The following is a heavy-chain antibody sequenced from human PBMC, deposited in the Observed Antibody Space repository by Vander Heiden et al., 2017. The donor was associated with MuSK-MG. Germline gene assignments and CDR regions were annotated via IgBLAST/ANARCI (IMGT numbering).Heavy chain of an antibody. V-gene: IGHV3-7*01. CDR2: IKQDGSEK. CDR3: AREGPAWAGYNWFDP. Sequence: EVQLVESGGGLVQPGGSLRLSCAASGFTFSSYWMSWARQAPGKGLEWVANIKQDGSEKYYVDSGKGRFTISRDNAKNSLYMQMNRLRAEDTAVYYCAREGPAWAGYNWFDPWGQGTLVTVYS. D-gene: IGHD2-2*01. J-gene: IGHJ5*02. CDR1: GFTFSSYW.